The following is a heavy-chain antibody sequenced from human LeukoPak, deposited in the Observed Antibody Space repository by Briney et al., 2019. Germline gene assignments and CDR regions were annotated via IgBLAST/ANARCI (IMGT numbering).Heavy chain of an antibody. CDR2: IYYSGST. V-gene: IGHV4-39*01. D-gene: IGHD3-3*01. CDR1: GGSISSSSYS. Sequence: SETLSLTCTVSGGSISSSSYSWGWIRQPPGKGLEWIGSIYYSGSTYYNPSLKSRVTISVDTSKNQFSLKLSSVTAAGTAVYYCARGRRNYDFWSGYSASTYGMDVWGQGTTVTVSS. J-gene: IGHJ6*02. CDR3: ARGRRNYDFWSGYSASTYGMDV.